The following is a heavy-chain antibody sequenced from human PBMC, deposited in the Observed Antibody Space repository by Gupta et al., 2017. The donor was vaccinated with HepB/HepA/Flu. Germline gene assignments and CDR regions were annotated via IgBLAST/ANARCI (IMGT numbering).Heavy chain of an antibody. Sequence: QVQLQESGPGLVKPSQTPSLTCTVSGGSLSSGDYYWSWIRQPPGKGLEWIGYIYYSGSTYYNPSLKSRVTISVDTSKNQFSLQLSSVTAADTAVYYCASWYYDILTGYPSPYGMDVWGQGTTVTVSS. J-gene: IGHJ6*02. CDR2: IYYSGST. D-gene: IGHD3-9*01. V-gene: IGHV4-30-4*01. CDR3: ASWYYDILTGYPSPYGMDV. CDR1: GGSLSSGDYY.